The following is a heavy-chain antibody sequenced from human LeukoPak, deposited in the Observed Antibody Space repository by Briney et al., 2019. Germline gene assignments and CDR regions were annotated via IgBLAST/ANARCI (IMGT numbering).Heavy chain of an antibody. CDR3: ARNYYDSSGYVLRGNLPFDY. D-gene: IGHD3-22*01. J-gene: IGHJ4*02. CDR2: IIPIFGTA. Sequence: ASVKVSCKASGGTFSSYVISWVRQAPGQGLEWMGGIIPIFGTASYAQKFQGRVTITTDESTSTAYMELSSLRSEDTAVYYCARNYYDSSGYVLRGNLPFDYWGQGTLVTVSS. V-gene: IGHV1-69*05. CDR1: GGTFSSYV.